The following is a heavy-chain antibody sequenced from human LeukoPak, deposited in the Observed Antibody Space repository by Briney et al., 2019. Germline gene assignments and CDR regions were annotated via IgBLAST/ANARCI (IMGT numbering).Heavy chain of an antibody. CDR3: ARHLSSISSCPNY. CDR2: IYPGNSDI. Sequence: GESLKISRKGSGYSFTSYWIGWVRQMPGKGLEWMAGIYPGNSDITYSPSFQGQVTISADKSVSTAYLHWSSLKASDTAIYYCARHLSSISSCPNYWGQGTLVTVSS. V-gene: IGHV5-51*01. CDR1: GYSFTSYW. D-gene: IGHD2-2*01. J-gene: IGHJ4*02.